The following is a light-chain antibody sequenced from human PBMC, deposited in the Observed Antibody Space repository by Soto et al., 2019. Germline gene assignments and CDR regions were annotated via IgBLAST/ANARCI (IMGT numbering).Light chain of an antibody. CDR1: RSDVGGYKY. CDR2: DVS. Sequence: QSVLTQPASVSGSPGQSITISCTGTRSDVGGYKYVSWYQQHTGKAPKLMIYDVSNRPSGVSNRFSGSKSGNTASVTISGLQAEDEVDYYCSSYTSSSTYVFGTGTKLTVL. J-gene: IGLJ1*01. CDR3: SSYTSSSTYV. V-gene: IGLV2-14*01.